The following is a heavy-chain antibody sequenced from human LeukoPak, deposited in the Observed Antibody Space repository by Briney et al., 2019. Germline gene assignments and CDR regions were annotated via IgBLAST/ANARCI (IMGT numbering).Heavy chain of an antibody. J-gene: IGHJ6*03. Sequence: GSLRLSCAASGFTFDDYAMHWVRQAPGKGLEWVSLISWDGGSTYYADSVKGRFTISRDNSKNSPYLQMNSLRAEDTALYYCAKGSTRDSSYYYYYMDVWGKGTTVTVSS. CDR1: GFTFDDYA. CDR2: ISWDGGST. CDR3: AKGSTRDSSYYYYYMDV. V-gene: IGHV3-43D*03. D-gene: IGHD6-13*01.